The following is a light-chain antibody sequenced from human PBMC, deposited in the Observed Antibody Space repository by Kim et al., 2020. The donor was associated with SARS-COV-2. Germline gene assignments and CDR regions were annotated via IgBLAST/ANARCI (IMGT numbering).Light chain of an antibody. CDR3: QQIYSTPYT. CDR2: AAA. Sequence: SASVGDRVTITCRARQSISSYLNWYQQKPGKSPKLLIYAAASLQSGVPSRFSGSGSGTDFTLTISSLQPEDFATYYCQQIYSTPYTFGQGTKLEI. CDR1: QSISSY. J-gene: IGKJ2*01. V-gene: IGKV1-39*01.